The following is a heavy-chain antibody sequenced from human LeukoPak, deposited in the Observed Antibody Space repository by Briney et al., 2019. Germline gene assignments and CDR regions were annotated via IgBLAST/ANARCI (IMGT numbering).Heavy chain of an antibody. D-gene: IGHD6-6*01. CDR2: IDSDGSTT. Sequence: GGSLRLSCSASGFTFSNFWMHWVRQGPGKGLVWVSRIDSDGSTTRYADSVKGRFTISRDNAQNTVYLQMNSLRAEDTAVYYCARDLAQLVPGFDWFDPWGQGTLVTVSS. J-gene: IGHJ5*02. CDR3: ARDLAQLVPGFDWFDP. V-gene: IGHV3-74*01. CDR1: GFTFSNFW.